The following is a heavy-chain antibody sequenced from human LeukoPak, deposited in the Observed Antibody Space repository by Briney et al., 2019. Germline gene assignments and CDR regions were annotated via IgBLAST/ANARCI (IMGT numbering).Heavy chain of an antibody. CDR1: GFTFSDYV. CDR3: AKGSNFYASGSHFDV. CDR2: IIGTSSYT. V-gene: IGHV3-23*01. D-gene: IGHD3-10*01. J-gene: IGHJ4*02. Sequence: GGSLRLSCVASGFTFSDYVMYWVRQVPGKGLEGVLGIIGTSSYTYSADFVKGRFTISRDNSMNTLWLQMNSLRVEGTAVYYCAKGSNFYASGSHFDVWGQGTLVTVSS.